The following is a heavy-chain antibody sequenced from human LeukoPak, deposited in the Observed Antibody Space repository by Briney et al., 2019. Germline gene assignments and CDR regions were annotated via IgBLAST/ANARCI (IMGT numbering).Heavy chain of an antibody. CDR3: ARDNHDYGFDY. J-gene: IGHJ4*02. Sequence: PGGSLRLSCAASGFTFSSYSMGWVRQAPGRGLEWVSFVSNTGGAKYYADSAKGRFTISRDNAHNSLSLQMNSLRDEDSALYYRARDNHDYGFDYWGQGTLVTVSS. CDR1: GFTFSSYS. D-gene: IGHD4-17*01. CDR2: VSNTGGAK. V-gene: IGHV3-48*02.